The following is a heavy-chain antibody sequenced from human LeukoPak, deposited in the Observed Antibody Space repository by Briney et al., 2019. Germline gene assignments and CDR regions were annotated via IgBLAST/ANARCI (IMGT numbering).Heavy chain of an antibody. J-gene: IGHJ5*02. CDR2: ISSRGTTI. CDR1: GFSFSDYY. V-gene: IGHV3-11*01. Sequence: GGSLRLFCAASGFSFSDYYVSWIRQAPGKGLECVSYISSRGTTIYYADSVKGRFTISRGNAKNSLYLQMSSLRAEDTAVYYCARDRGYCSSTSCSFDPWGQGTLVTVSS. CDR3: ARDRGYCSSTSCSFDP. D-gene: IGHD2-2*03.